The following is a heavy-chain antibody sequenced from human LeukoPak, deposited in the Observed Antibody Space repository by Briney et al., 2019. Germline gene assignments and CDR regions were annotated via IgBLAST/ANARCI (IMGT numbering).Heavy chain of an antibody. CDR3: ARGTTLYDSSGDDFDY. Sequence: PGRSLRHSCSASGFTFSSYGMHWGRQAPGKGLEWVAVIWYDGSNKYYADSVKGRFTISRDNSKNTLYLQMNSLRAGDTAVYYCARGTTLYDSSGDDFDYWGQGTLGSVSS. V-gene: IGHV3-33*01. J-gene: IGHJ4*02. CDR1: GFTFSSYG. D-gene: IGHD3-22*01. CDR2: IWYDGSNK.